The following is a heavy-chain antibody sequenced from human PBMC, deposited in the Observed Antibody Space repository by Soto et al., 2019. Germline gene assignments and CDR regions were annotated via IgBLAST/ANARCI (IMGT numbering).Heavy chain of an antibody. Sequence: ASVKVSCNASGYAFTGYYMHWVRQAPGQGLEWMGWINPNSGGTNYAQKFQGWVTMTRDTSSSTAYMELSRLRSDDTAGYYCARGEALAYCGGDCYFFDYCVRGTLVTVSS. D-gene: IGHD2-21*02. V-gene: IGHV1-2*04. CDR2: INPNSGGT. CDR3: ARGEALAYCGGDCYFFDY. CDR1: GYAFTGYY. J-gene: IGHJ4*02.